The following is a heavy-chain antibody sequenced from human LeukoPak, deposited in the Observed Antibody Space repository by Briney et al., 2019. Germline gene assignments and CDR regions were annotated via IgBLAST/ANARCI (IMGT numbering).Heavy chain of an antibody. V-gene: IGHV3-48*04. J-gene: IGHJ4*02. CDR3: ARVSRGSSGYYDY. CDR1: GFTFSIYS. D-gene: IGHD3-22*01. Sequence: GGSLRLSCAASGFTFSIYSMNWVRQAPGKGLEWVSYISSSGSTIYYADSVKGRFTISRDNAKNSLYLQMNSLRAEDTAVYYCARVSRGSSGYYDYWGQGTLVTVSS. CDR2: ISSSGSTI.